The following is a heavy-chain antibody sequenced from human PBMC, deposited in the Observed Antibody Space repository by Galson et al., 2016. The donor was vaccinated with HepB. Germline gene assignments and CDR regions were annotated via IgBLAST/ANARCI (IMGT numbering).Heavy chain of an antibody. V-gene: IGHV1-46*01. CDR1: GYTFTSHY. J-gene: IGHJ3*02. CDR3: VREGKGAFDI. Sequence: SVKVSCKASGYTFTSHYMQWIRQAPGQGLECMGIISPSAGSTTYAQKFQGRVTMTSDTSTSTVYMELSSLRSEDKAVYYCVREGKGAFDIWGQGTMVTVSS. CDR2: ISPSAGST. D-gene: IGHD3-10*01.